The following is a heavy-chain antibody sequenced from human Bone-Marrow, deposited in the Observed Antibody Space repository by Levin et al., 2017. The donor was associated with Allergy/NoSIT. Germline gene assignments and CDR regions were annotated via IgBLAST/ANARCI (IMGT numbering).Heavy chain of an antibody. D-gene: IGHD3-3*01. V-gene: IGHV3-9*01. J-gene: IGHJ4*02. CDR2: IAWHSGTI. Sequence: PGGSLRLSCVGSGFTFGDFAMHWVRQRPGKGLEWVSGIAWHSGTIYYADSVKGRFTISRDNAKSSLFLQMNSLRAEDTALYYCAKSDRFLEWSLRGDFHSWGQGTLVTVSS. CDR3: AKSDRFLEWSLRGDFHS. CDR1: GFTFGDFA.